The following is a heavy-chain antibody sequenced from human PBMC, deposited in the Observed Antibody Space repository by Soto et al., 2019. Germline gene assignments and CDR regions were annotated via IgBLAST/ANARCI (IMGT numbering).Heavy chain of an antibody. CDR2: ISYDGSNK. J-gene: IGHJ3*02. D-gene: IGHD3-3*01. CDR3: ARVTPYYDFWSGSNAFDI. V-gene: IGHV3-30*19. CDR1: GFTFSSYG. Sequence: GGSLRLSCAASGFTFSSYGMHWVRQAPGKGLEWVAVISYDGSNKYYADSVKGRFTISRDNSKNTLYLQMNSLRAEDTAVYYCARVTPYYDFWSGSNAFDIWGQGTMVTVSS.